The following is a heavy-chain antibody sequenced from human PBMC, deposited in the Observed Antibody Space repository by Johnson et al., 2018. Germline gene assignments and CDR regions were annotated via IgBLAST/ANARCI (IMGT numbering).Heavy chain of an antibody. J-gene: IGHJ3*02. D-gene: IGHD3-3*01. CDR3: AKARRLRFWSGYLDAFDI. CDR1: GFTFDDYA. Sequence: VQLVESGGGLVQPGRSLRLSCAASGFTFDDYAMHWVRQAPGKGLEWVSGISWNSGSIGYADSVKGRFTISRDNAKNSLYLQMNRLRAEDTALYYCAKARRLRFWSGYLDAFDIWGQGTTVTVSS. CDR2: ISWNSGSI. V-gene: IGHV3-9*01.